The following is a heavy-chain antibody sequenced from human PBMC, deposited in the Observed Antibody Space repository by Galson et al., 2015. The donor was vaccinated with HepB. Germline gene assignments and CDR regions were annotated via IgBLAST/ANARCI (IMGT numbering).Heavy chain of an antibody. V-gene: IGHV3-15*01. CDR3: TTDVYFSSYWSWLDP. CDR2: IKSKTDGATT. CDR1: GFTFNNAW. Sequence: SLRLSCAASGFTFNNAWMNWVRQAPGKGLEWVGRIKSKTDGATTEYAAPVKGRFTISRDDSRNTVYLQMNSLRTDDTAVYYCTTDVYFSSYWSWLDPWGQGTLVTVSS. D-gene: IGHD2-2*01. J-gene: IGHJ5*02.